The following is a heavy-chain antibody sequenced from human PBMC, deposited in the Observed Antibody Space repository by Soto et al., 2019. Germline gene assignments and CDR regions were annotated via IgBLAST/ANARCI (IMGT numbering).Heavy chain of an antibody. CDR1: GYNFRAYG. J-gene: IGHJ5*02. V-gene: IGHV1-18*01. CDR2: FSAYNGNT. Sequence: GASVKVSCKASGYNFRAYGVSWVRQAPGQGLEWVGWFSAYNGNTNYAQKLQGRVTMTTDTSTSTAYMELRSLRSDDTAVYYCARGEINWFDPWGQGTLVTVSS. CDR3: ARGEINWFDP.